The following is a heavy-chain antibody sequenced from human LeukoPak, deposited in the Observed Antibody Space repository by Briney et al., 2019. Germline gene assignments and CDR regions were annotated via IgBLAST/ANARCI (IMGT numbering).Heavy chain of an antibody. CDR1: GFTFSNAW. J-gene: IGHJ3*02. CDR2: IKSKTDGGTT. D-gene: IGHD6-19*01. Sequence: GGSLRLSCAASGFTFSNAWMSWVRQAPGKGLEWVGRIKSKTDGGTTDYAARVKGTFTISRADSKNTLYLQMKSLKTDDTAVYYCTSEWLGDAFDIWGQGTMVTVSS. CDR3: TSEWLGDAFDI. V-gene: IGHV3-15*01.